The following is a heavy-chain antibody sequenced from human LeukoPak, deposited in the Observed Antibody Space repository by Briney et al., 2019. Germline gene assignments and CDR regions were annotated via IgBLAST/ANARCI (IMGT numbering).Heavy chain of an antibody. V-gene: IGHV3-11*01. J-gene: IGHJ4*02. Sequence: GGSLTLSCAASGFTFSDYYMSWIRQAPGKGLEWVSYISSSGSTIYYADSVKGRFTISRDNAKNSLYLQMNSLRAEDTAVYYCARGDRYYDYVWGSYRFRYYFDYWGQGTLVTVSS. D-gene: IGHD3-16*02. CDR1: GFTFSDYY. CDR2: ISSSGSTI. CDR3: ARGDRYYDYVWGSYRFRYYFDY.